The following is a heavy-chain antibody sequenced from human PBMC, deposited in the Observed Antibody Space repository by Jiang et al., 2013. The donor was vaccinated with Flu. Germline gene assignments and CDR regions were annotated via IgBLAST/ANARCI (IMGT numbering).Heavy chain of an antibody. V-gene: IGHV4-59*08. J-gene: IGHJ4*02. CDR1: GGSISSYY. Sequence: GLVKPSETLSLTCTVSGGSISSYYWSWIRQPPGKGLEWIGYIYYSGSTNYNPSLKSRVTISVDTSKNQFSLKLSSVTAADTAVYYCARQFPDDYVWGSYRLSPFDYWGQGTLVTVSS. CDR2: IYYSGST. D-gene: IGHD3-16*02. CDR3: ARQFPDDYVWGSYRLSPFDY.